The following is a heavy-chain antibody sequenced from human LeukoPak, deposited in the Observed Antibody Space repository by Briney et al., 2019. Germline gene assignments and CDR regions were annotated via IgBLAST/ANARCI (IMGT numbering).Heavy chain of an antibody. V-gene: IGHV1-24*01. D-gene: IGHD5-18*01. CDR1: GDTLTELS. CDR2: CEPEDGGR. CDR3: TAGRRYSLFDY. J-gene: IGHJ4*02. Sequence: VASVKVSCNVSGDTLTELSLHWVREGPGKRLEWMGGCEPEDGGRLSAQNFQGRVTTTEDRSTDTAYMELSSLSSEDPAVYYCTAGRRYSLFDYWGQGTLVIVSS.